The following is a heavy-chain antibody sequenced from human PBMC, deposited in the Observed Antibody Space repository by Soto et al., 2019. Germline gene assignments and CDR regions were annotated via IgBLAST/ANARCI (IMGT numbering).Heavy chain of an antibody. V-gene: IGHV3-33*01. CDR2: IWYDGSNK. CDR1: GFTFSSYG. J-gene: IGHJ4*02. CDR3: ARGTIADYYDSSGYYPPRCYFDY. D-gene: IGHD3-22*01. Sequence: QVQLVESGGGVVQPGRSLRLSCAASGFTFSSYGMHWVRQAPGKGLEWVAVIWYDGSNKYYADSVKGRFTISRDNSKNTLYLQMNSLRAEDTAVYYCARGTIADYYDSSGYYPPRCYFDYWGQGTLVTVSS.